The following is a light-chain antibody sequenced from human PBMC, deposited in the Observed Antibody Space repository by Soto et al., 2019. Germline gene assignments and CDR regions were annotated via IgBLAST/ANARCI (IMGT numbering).Light chain of an antibody. Sequence: DIQMTQSPSTLSASVGDRVTITCRASQSISRWVAWYQQKPGKAPKLLIYDASSLESGVPSRFSGSGCGTEFTLTISSLQPDDFASYYRQQYYNSFALAFGGGTKVEMK. CDR2: DAS. CDR3: QQYYNSFALA. J-gene: IGKJ4*01. CDR1: QSISRW. V-gene: IGKV1-5*01.